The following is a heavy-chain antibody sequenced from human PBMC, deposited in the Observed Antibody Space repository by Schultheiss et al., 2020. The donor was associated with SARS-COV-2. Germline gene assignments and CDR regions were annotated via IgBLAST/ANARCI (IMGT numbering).Heavy chain of an antibody. J-gene: IGHJ5*02. CDR2: ISSSSSYI. V-gene: IGHV3-21*04. D-gene: IGHD3-9*01. Sequence: GESLKISCAASGFTFSSYAMSWVRQAPGKGLEWVSSISSSSSYIYYADSVKGRFTISRDNAKNTVYLQMNSLRAEDTAVYYCARYGGPYYDTPFDPWGQGTLVTVSS. CDR3: ARYGGPYYDTPFDP. CDR1: GFTFSSYA.